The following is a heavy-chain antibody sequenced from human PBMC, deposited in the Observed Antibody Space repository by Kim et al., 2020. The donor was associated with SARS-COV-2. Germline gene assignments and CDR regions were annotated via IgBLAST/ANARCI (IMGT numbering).Heavy chain of an antibody. CDR2: IYYSGST. CDR1: GGSISSGGYY. D-gene: IGHD3-10*01. Sequence: SETLSLTCTVSGGSISSGGYYWSWIRQHPGKGLEWIGYIYYSGSTYYNPSLKSRVTISVDTSKNQFSLKLSSVTAADTAVYYCARETITMVRGVKGYYYYGMDVWGQRATVTFSS. CDR3: ARETITMVRGVKGYYYYGMDV. V-gene: IGHV4-31*03. J-gene: IGHJ6*02.